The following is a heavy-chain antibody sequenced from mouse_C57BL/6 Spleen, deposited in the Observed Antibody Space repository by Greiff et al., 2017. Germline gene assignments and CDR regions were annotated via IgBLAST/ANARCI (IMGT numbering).Heavy chain of an antibody. CDR1: GYTFTTYP. Sequence: QVHVKQSGAELVKPGASVKMSCKASGYTFTTYPIEWMKQNHGKSLEWIGNFHPYNDDTKYNEKFKGKATLTVEKSSSTVYLELSRLTSDDSAVYYCARGRHIDYDEGFDYWGQGTTLTVSS. CDR2: FHPYNDDT. D-gene: IGHD2-4*01. J-gene: IGHJ2*01. V-gene: IGHV1-47*01. CDR3: ARGRHIDYDEGFDY.